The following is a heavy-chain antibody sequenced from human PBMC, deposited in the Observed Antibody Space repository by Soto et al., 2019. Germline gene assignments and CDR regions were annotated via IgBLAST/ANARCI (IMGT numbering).Heavy chain of an antibody. V-gene: IGHV1-18*04. D-gene: IGHD2-2*02. J-gene: IGHJ6*02. CDR3: ARDIVVVPAAIRGVYYYYYGMDV. CDR1: GYTFTSYG. Sequence: GASVKVSCKASGYTFTSYGISRVRQAPGQGLEWMGWISAYNGNTNYAQKLQGRVTMTTDTSTSTAYMELRSLRSDDTAVYYCARDIVVVPAAIRGVYYYYYGMDVWGQGTTVTVSS. CDR2: ISAYNGNT.